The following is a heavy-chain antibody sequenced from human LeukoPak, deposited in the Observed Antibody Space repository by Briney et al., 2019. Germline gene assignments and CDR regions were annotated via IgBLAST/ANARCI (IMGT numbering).Heavy chain of an antibody. CDR3: ARDHKYCDSTTCYAAYAY. J-gene: IGHJ4*02. CDR2: IIPILDIA. CDR1: GGTFSNYA. Sequence: GASVKVSCKASGGTFSNYAIHWVRQAPGQGLAWMGRIIPILDIANYAQKFQGRVTITADKSTSTAYMELSSLRSEDTAVYYCARDHKYCDSTTCYAAYAYWGQGTLVTVSS. V-gene: IGHV1-69*04. D-gene: IGHD2-2*01.